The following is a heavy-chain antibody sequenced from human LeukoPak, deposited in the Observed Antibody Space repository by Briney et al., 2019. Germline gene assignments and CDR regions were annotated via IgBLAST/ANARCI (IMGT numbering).Heavy chain of an antibody. J-gene: IGHJ4*02. V-gene: IGHV1-18*01. CDR1: GYTFTSYG. Sequence: ASVKVSCKASGYTFTSYGISWVRQAPGQGLEWMGWISAYNGNTNYAQKLQGRVTMTTDTSTSTAYMELRSLRSNDTAVYYCARGEGRTTELPFDYWGQGTLVTVSS. CDR3: ARGEGRTTELPFDY. D-gene: IGHD1-7*01. CDR2: ISAYNGNT.